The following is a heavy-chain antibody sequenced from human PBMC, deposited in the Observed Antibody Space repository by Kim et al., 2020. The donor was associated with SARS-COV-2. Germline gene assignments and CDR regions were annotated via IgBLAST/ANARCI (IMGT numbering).Heavy chain of an antibody. Sequence: ASVKVSCKASGYIFTSYGLSWVRQAPGQGLEWMGWINTYKGDTYTTQKFQGRVTMTTDTSTNTAYLELRSLKSDDTAAYYCARGPYGDPLDHWGQGTQVIVSS. D-gene: IGHD2-21*02. J-gene: IGHJ4*02. V-gene: IGHV1-18*01. CDR2: INTYKGDT. CDR1: GYIFTSYG. CDR3: ARGPYGDPLDH.